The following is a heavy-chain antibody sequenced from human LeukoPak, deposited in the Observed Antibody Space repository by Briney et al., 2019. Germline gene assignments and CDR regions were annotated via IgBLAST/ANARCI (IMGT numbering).Heavy chain of an antibody. J-gene: IGHJ4*02. D-gene: IGHD5-18*01. CDR2: ISYDGSNK. V-gene: IGHV3-30*14. CDR1: GFTFSSYA. Sequence: GGSVRLSCAASGFTFSSYAMHWVRQAPGKGLEWVAVISYDGSNKYYADSVKGRFTISRDNSKNTLYLQMNSLRAEDTAVYYCARDGGRGIGYSYETDYWGQGTLVTVSS. CDR3: ARDGGRGIGYSYETDY.